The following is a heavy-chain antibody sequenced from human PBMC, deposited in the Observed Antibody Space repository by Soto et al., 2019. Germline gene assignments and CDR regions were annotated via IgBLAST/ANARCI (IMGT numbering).Heavy chain of an antibody. D-gene: IGHD2-15*01. Sequence: QVQLVQSGAEVKKPGASVKVSCKASGYTFTSYGISWVRQAPGQGLEWMGWISAYNGNTNYAQKLKGRVTMTTDTSTSTAYMELRSLRSDDTAVYYCASSTNVVGANNWFDPWGQGTLVTVSS. V-gene: IGHV1-18*01. CDR2: ISAYNGNT. J-gene: IGHJ5*02. CDR3: ASSTNVVGANNWFDP. CDR1: GYTFTSYG.